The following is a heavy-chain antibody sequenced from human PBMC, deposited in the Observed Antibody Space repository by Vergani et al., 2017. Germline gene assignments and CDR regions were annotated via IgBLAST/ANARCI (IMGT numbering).Heavy chain of an antibody. CDR2: ISYDGSNK. D-gene: IGHD6-13*01. J-gene: IGHJ4*02. V-gene: IGHV3-30*01. Sequence: QVQLVQSGGGVVQPGRSLRLSCAASGFTFSSYAMHWVRQAPGKGLEWVPVISYDGSNKYYADSVKGRFTISRDNSKNTLYLQMNSLRAEDTAVYYCARDMSYSSSWADYWGQGTLVTVSS. CDR1: GFTFSSYA. CDR3: ARDMSYSSSWADY.